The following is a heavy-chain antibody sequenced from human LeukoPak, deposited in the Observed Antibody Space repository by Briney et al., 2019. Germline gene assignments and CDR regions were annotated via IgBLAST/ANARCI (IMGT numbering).Heavy chain of an antibody. CDR3: ARVEDILSVYMDV. Sequence: SETLSLTCTVSGGSISGYYWSWIRQPPGKGLEWIGYIYYSGSTNYNPSLKSRVTISVDTSKNQFSLKLSSVTAADTAVYYCARVEDILSVYMDVWGKGTTVTISS. D-gene: IGHD3-9*01. J-gene: IGHJ6*03. CDR1: GGSISGYY. V-gene: IGHV4-59*01. CDR2: IYYSGST.